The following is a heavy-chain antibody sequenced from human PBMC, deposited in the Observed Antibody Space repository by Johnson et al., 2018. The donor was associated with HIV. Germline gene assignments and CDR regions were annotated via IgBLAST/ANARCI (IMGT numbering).Heavy chain of an antibody. J-gene: IGHJ3*02. V-gene: IGHV3-20*04. CDR3: AKDIIRFRGGWALPAFDI. Sequence: VQLVESGGGVVQPGRSLRLSCAASGFTFSSYGMNWVRQAPGKGLEWVSGINWNGGSTGYGDSVKGRFTISRDNAKNSLYLQMKSLRAEDTALYYCAKDIIRFRGGWALPAFDIWGRGTMVTVSS. CDR2: INWNGGST. CDR1: GFTFSSYG. D-gene: IGHD3-10*01.